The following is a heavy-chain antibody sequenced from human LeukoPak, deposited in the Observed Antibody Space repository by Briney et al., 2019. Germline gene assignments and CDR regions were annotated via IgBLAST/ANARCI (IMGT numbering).Heavy chain of an antibody. Sequence: GGSLRLSCAASGFSFISYSMNWVRQAPGKGLEWVANIKQDGSEKYYVDSVKGRFTISRDNPKNSLYLQMNSLRAEDTAMYFCASHSVGVLPIATFDYWGQGTLVTVSS. D-gene: IGHD2-2*01. J-gene: IGHJ4*02. V-gene: IGHV3-7*01. CDR1: GFSFISYS. CDR2: IKQDGSEK. CDR3: ASHSVGVLPIATFDY.